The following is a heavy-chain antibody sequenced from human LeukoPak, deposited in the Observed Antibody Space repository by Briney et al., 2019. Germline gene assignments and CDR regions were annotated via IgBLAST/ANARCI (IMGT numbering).Heavy chain of an antibody. CDR1: GVSFSSYA. Sequence: GGSLRLSCAVSGVSFSSYAVGWVRQTPGKGLQLASTISGSGDSTFYADSVKGRFTISRDNSKNTLYLQMGSLRADDTALYYFAFGPHQQWLLADYWGQGTLVTVSS. CDR2: ISGSGDST. CDR3: AFGPHQQWLLADY. V-gene: IGHV3-23*01. J-gene: IGHJ4*02. D-gene: IGHD6-19*01.